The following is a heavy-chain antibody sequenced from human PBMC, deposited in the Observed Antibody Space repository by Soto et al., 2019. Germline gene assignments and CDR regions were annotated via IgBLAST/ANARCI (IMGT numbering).Heavy chain of an antibody. J-gene: IGHJ4*02. CDR3: AREIPYSSGYRTIDY. V-gene: IGHV1-18*01. CDR1: RYTFTSNG. Sequence: ASAKVSCKAPRYTFTSNGISWARQSPEQRIEWKGWISAYNGNTNYAQKLQGRVTMTTDTSTSTAYMELRSLRSDDTAVYYCAREIPYSSGYRTIDYWGQGTLVTVSS. D-gene: IGHD6-19*01. CDR2: ISAYNGNT.